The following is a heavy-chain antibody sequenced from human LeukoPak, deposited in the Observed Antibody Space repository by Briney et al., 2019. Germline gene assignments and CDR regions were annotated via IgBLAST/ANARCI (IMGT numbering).Heavy chain of an antibody. V-gene: IGHV1-2*06. D-gene: IGHD3-3*01. CDR2: INPNSGGT. CDR3: ARDGQYYDFWSGYSEGYFDY. Sequence: ASVKVSCKASGYTFTGYYMHWVRQAPGQGLEWMGRINPNSGGTNYAQKLQGRVTITRDTSISTAYMELSRLRSDDTAVYYCARDGQYYDFWSGYSEGYFDYWGQGTLVTVSS. CDR1: GYTFTGYY. J-gene: IGHJ4*02.